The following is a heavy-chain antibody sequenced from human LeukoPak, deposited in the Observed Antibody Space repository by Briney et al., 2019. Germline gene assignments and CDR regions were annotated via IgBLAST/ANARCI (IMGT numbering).Heavy chain of an antibody. V-gene: IGHV1-18*01. CDR2: ISAYNGNT. J-gene: IGHJ4*02. D-gene: IGHD3-16*02. Sequence: XVXQAXGXGLXWMGWISAYNGNTNYAQKLQGRVTMTTDTSTSTAYMELRSLRSDDTAVYYCARDGLRLGELSPTPDYWGRGTLVTVSS. CDR3: ARDGLRLGELSPTPDY.